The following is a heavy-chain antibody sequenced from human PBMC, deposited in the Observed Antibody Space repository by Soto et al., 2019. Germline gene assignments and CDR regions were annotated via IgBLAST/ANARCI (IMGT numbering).Heavy chain of an antibody. Sequence: GGSLRLSCAASGFTFSSYWMHWVRQAPGKGLVWVSRINSDGSSTRYADSVKGRFTISRDNAKNTLYLQMNSLRAEDTAVYYCARAVLSGYYYFDYWGQGTLVTVSS. CDR1: GFTFSSYW. CDR2: INSDGSST. D-gene: IGHD3-22*01. J-gene: IGHJ4*02. CDR3: ARAVLSGYYYFDY. V-gene: IGHV3-74*01.